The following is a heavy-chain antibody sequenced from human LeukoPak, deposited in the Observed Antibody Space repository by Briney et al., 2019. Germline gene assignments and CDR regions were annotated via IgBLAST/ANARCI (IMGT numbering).Heavy chain of an antibody. CDR1: DDSITIYY. J-gene: IGHJ4*02. CDR3: ARDVLAAPGTFDY. Sequence: SETLSLTCTVSDDSITIYYWSWIRQPPGKGLEWIGYIDHTGITNYNPSLNSRVTISRDTSKNHFSLELSSATAADTAVYYCARDVLAAPGTFDYWGQGALVTVSS. CDR2: IDHTGIT. D-gene: IGHD6-13*01. V-gene: IGHV4-59*01.